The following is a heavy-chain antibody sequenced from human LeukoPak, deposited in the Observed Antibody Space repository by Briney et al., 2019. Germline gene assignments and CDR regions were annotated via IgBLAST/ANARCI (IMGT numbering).Heavy chain of an antibody. CDR3: ARRNSRGYSYGRNLDDY. V-gene: IGHV1-8*01. CDR1: GYTFTSYD. J-gene: IGHJ4*02. Sequence: GASVTVSCKASGYTFTSYDINWVRQAPGQGLEWMGWMNPNSGNTGYAQKFQGRVTMTRNTSISTAYMELSSLRSEDTAVYYCARRNSRGYSYGRNLDDYWGQGTLVTVSS. CDR2: MNPNSGNT. D-gene: IGHD5-18*01.